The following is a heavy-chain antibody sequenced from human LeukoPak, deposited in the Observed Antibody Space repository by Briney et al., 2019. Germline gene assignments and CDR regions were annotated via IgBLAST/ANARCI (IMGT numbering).Heavy chain of an antibody. J-gene: IGHJ1*01. CDR3: ARLYSTRKYYDFWSGHRDPAEYFQH. CDR2: IYYSGST. D-gene: IGHD3-3*01. CDR1: GGSISSYY. Sequence: SETLSLTCTVSGGSISSYYWSWIRQPPGKGLEWIGYIYYSGSTNYNPSLKSRVTISVDTSKNQFSLKLSSVTAADTAVYYCARLYSTRKYYDFWSGHRDPAEYFQHWGQGTLVTVSS. V-gene: IGHV4-59*08.